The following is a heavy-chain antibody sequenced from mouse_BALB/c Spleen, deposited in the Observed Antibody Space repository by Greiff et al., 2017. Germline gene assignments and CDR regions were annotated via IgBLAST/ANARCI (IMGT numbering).Heavy chain of an antibody. CDR1: GYTFSSYW. V-gene: IGHV1-9*01. J-gene: IGHJ2*01. D-gene: IGHD1-1*01. CDR2: ILPGSGST. CDR3: ARRGYYGSSSYYFDY. Sequence: VQLQQSGAELMKPGASVKISCKATGYTFSSYWIEWVKQRPGHGLEWIGEILPGSGSTNYNEKFKGKATFTADTSSNTAYMQLSSLTSEDSAVYYCARRGYYGSSSYYFDYWGQGTTLTVSS.